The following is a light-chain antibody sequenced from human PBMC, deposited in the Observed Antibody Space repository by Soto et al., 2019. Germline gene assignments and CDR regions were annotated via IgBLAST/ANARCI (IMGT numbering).Light chain of an antibody. CDR2: DVS. Sequence: DIQMTQSPSTLSGSVGDRVTITCRASQTISSWLAWYQQKPGKAPKLLLYDVSSLESGVPSRFSGSGSATEFILTINGLQPDDFATYFCQQFKSGTWTFGQGTKVDI. CDR1: QTISSW. V-gene: IGKV1-5*01. J-gene: IGKJ1*01. CDR3: QQFKSGTWT.